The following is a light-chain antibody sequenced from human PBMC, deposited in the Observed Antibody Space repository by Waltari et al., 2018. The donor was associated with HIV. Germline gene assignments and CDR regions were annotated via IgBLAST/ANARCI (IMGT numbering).Light chain of an antibody. V-gene: IGLV7-46*01. CDR3: LLSYNGARNWV. CDR1: TAAVTSDHY. J-gene: IGLJ3*02. Sequence: QAVVTQEPSLTVSPGGTVTLTCGSSTAAVTSDHYPYWFQQKPGQAPRTLIYDTSDQHSWTPARFSGSLLGGKAALTLSGAQPEDEAEYYCLLSYNGARNWVFGGGTKLTVL. CDR2: DTS.